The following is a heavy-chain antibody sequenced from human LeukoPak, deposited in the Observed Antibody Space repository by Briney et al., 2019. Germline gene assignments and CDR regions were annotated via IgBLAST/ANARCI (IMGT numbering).Heavy chain of an antibody. V-gene: IGHV1-2*02. CDR2: INPNSGGT. D-gene: IGHD3-9*01. CDR3: ARSHRTYYDILTEKSMDV. J-gene: IGHJ6*02. CDR1: GYTFTGYY. Sequence: GASVKVSCTASGYTFTGYYMHWVRQAPGQGLEWMGWINPNSGGTNYAQKFQGRVTMTRDTSISTAYMELSRLRSDDTAVYYCARSHRTYYDILTEKSMDVWGQGTTVTVSS.